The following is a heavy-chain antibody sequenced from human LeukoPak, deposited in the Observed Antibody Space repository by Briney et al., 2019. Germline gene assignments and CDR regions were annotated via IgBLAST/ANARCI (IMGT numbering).Heavy chain of an antibody. CDR3: AKGGGSSFDWTTFFCY. D-gene: IGHD6-13*01. J-gene: IGHJ4*02. V-gene: IGHV3-73*01. CDR2: IISKANSYAT. CDR1: GFTFSGSA. Sequence: PGGSLRLSCAASGFTFSGSAMHWVRQASGKGLEWVGRIISKANSYATAYAASVKGRFTISRDNSKNTRYLQMNSLRAEDTAVYYCAKGGGSSFDWTTFFCYWGQGTLVTASS.